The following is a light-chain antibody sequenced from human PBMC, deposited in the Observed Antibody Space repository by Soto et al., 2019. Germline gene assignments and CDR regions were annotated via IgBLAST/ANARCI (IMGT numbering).Light chain of an antibody. Sequence: DIVMTQSPDSLAVSLGERATINCKSGQSVLYSSNNKDYLAWYQQKLGQPPKLLIYWASTRESGVPDRFSGSGSGTDFTLTISSLQAEDVAVYYCQQYYSPPWTFGQGTKVEIK. CDR1: QSVLYSSNNKDY. V-gene: IGKV4-1*01. J-gene: IGKJ1*01. CDR3: QQYYSPPWT. CDR2: WAS.